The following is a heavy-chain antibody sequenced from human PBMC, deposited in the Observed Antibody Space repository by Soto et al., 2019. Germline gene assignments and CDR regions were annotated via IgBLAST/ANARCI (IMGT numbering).Heavy chain of an antibody. V-gene: IGHV3-21*01. CDR1: GFTCSSYS. CDR3: AREDVRVDYYMDV. D-gene: IGHD2-15*01. Sequence: GGSLRLSCAASGFTCSSYSMNWVRQAPGKGLEWVSSISSSSSYIYYADSVKGRFTISRDNAKNSLYLQMNSLRAEDTAVYYCAREDVRVDYYMDVWGKGTTVTVSS. J-gene: IGHJ6*03. CDR2: ISSSSSYI.